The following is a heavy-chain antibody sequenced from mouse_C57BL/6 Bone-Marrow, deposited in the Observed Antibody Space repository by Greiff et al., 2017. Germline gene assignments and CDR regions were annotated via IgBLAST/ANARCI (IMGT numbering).Heavy chain of an antibody. CDR3: ARGGFAY. CDR1: GFTFSDYG. Sequence: EVKLMESGGGLVKPGGSLKLSCAASGFTFSDYGMHWVRQAPEKGLEWVAYISSGSSTIYYADTVKGRFTISRDNAKNTLFLQMTSLRSEDTAMXYCARGGFAYWGQGTLVTVSA. J-gene: IGHJ3*01. V-gene: IGHV5-17*01. CDR2: ISSGSSTI.